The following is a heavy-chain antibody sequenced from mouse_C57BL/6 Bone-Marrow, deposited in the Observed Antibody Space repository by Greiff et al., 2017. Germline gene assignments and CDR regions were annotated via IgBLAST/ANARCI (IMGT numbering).Heavy chain of an antibody. CDR2: INPSSGYT. CDR1: GYTFTSYT. V-gene: IGHV1-4*01. D-gene: IGHD2-3*01. Sequence: QVHVKQSGAELARPGASVKMSCKASGYTFTSYTMHWVKQRPGQGLEWIGYINPSSGYTKYNQKFKDKATLTADKSSSTAYMQLSSLTSEDSAVYFCARRGYYYFDYWGQGTTLTVSS. CDR3: ARRGYYYFDY. J-gene: IGHJ2*01.